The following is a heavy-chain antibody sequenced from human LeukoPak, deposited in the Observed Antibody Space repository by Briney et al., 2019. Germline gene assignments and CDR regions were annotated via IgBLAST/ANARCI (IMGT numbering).Heavy chain of an antibody. CDR1: GGTFSSYA. V-gene: IGHV1-69*06. Sequence: SVKVSCKASGGTFSSYAISWVRQAPGQGLEWMGGIIPIFGTANYAQKFQGRVTITADKSTSTAYMELSSLRSEDTAVYYCARDRGEDILTGYYAYWGQGTLVTVSS. J-gene: IGHJ4*02. D-gene: IGHD3-9*01. CDR3: ARDRGEDILTGYYAY. CDR2: IIPIFGTA.